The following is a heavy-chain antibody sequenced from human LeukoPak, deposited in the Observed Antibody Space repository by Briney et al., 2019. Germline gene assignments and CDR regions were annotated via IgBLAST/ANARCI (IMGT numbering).Heavy chain of an antibody. V-gene: IGHV3-64*01. D-gene: IGHD3-9*01. J-gene: IGHJ4*02. Sequence: GGSLRLSCAASGFTFSNYAMYWVRQAPGKGLEYVSGINSNGGSTYYTNSVKGRFTISRDNSKNTLYLQMNSLRAEDTAVYYCAKHVIGYFDWLTLYYFDHWGQGTLVTVSS. CDR2: INSNGGST. CDR3: AKHVIGYFDWLTLYYFDH. CDR1: GFTFSNYA.